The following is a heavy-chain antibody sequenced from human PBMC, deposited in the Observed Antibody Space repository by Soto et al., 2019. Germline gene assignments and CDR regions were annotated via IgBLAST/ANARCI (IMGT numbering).Heavy chain of an antibody. J-gene: IGHJ6*02. CDR2: IRSKAYGGTT. CDR3: TRDKTVGFLEWLPRALYYYYGMDV. Sequence: VRLSCTASGFTFGDYAMSWVRQAPGKGLEWVGFIRSKAYGGTTEYAASVKGRFTISRDDSKSIAYLQMNSLKTEDTAVYYCTRDKTVGFLEWLPRALYYYYGMDVWGQGTTVTVSS. CDR1: GFTFGDYA. D-gene: IGHD3-3*01. V-gene: IGHV3-49*04.